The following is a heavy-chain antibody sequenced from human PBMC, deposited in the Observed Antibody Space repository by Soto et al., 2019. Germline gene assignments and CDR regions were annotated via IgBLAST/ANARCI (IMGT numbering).Heavy chain of an antibody. Sequence: QVQLVQSGAEVKKPGSSVKVSCKASGGTFSSYAISWVRQAPGQGLEWMGGIIPIFGTANYAQKFQGRVTITADKSTSTAYMELSSLRSEDTAVXXCAPIAFGIAAAGTGWGQGTLVTVSS. CDR3: APIAFGIAAAGTG. D-gene: IGHD6-13*01. CDR2: IIPIFGTA. CDR1: GGTFSSYA. J-gene: IGHJ4*02. V-gene: IGHV1-69*06.